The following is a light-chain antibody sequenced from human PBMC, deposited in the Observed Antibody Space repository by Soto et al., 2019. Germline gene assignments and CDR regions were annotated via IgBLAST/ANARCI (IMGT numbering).Light chain of an antibody. Sequence: DIQMTQSPSTLSASVRDRVTITCRASQTIINWLAWYQQKPGKAPKLLIYKASSLESEVPSRFSGSGSETEFTLTINSLQPDDSATYYCQQYHTYWWTFGQGTKVEIK. CDR2: KAS. J-gene: IGKJ1*01. CDR3: QQYHTYWWT. V-gene: IGKV1-5*03. CDR1: QTIINW.